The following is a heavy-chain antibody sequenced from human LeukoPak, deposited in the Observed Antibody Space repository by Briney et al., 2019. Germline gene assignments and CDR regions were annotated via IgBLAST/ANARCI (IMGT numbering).Heavy chain of an antibody. D-gene: IGHD6-13*01. CDR1: GGSISSSNW. Sequence: SETLSLTCAVSGGSISSSNWWSWVRQPPGKGLEWIGEIYHSGSTNYNPSLKSRVTISVDTSKNQFSLKLSSVTAADTAVYYCARLGSSSWYTYYYYMDVWGKGTTVTISS. V-gene: IGHV4-4*02. J-gene: IGHJ6*03. CDR3: ARLGSSSWYTYYYYMDV. CDR2: IYHSGST.